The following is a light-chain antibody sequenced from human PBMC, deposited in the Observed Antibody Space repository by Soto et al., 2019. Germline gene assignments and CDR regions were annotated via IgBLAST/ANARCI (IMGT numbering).Light chain of an antibody. V-gene: IGLV1-44*01. CDR3: AAWDDSLNGRV. Sequence: VLTQPPSASGTPGQRVTISCSGSSSNIGSNTVNWYQQLPGTAPKLLIYSNNQRPSGVPDRFSGSKSGTSASLAISGLQSEDEADYYCAAWDDSLNGRVFGGGTKLTVL. CDR1: SSNIGSNT. CDR2: SNN. J-gene: IGLJ3*02.